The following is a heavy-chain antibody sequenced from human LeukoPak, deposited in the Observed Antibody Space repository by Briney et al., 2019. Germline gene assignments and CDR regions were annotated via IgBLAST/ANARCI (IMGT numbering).Heavy chain of an antibody. D-gene: IGHD3-22*01. CDR2: IYSGGTT. Sequence: PGGSLRFSCAASGFTVSSNYMSWVRQAPGKGLEWVSVIYSGGTTYYADSVKGRFTISRDNSKNTLYLQMNSLRAEDTAVYYCARDHDSSSGDAFDIWGQGTMVTVSS. V-gene: IGHV3-53*01. J-gene: IGHJ3*02. CDR3: ARDHDSSSGDAFDI. CDR1: GFTVSSNY.